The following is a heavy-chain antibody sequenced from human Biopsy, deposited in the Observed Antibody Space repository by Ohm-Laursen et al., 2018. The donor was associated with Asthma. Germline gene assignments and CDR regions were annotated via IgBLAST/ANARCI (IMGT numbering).Heavy chain of an antibody. CDR3: ARIPRRSGSYFVDY. V-gene: IGHV4-31*11. CDR1: GDSITSGGCC. J-gene: IGHJ4*02. CDR2: IHHSGTS. Sequence: PSETLSLTWAVSGDSITSGGCCWNWIRQHPGKGLEWIGYIHHSGTSYSNPSLKSRVSFSRDTSKNQFSLRLSSVTAADTAMYYCARIPRRSGSYFVDYWGQGTLVTVSS. D-gene: IGHD3-22*01.